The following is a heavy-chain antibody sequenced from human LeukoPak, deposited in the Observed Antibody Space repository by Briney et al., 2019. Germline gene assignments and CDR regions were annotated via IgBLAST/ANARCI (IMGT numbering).Heavy chain of an antibody. CDR3: AKTSVAAIDY. D-gene: IGHD2-15*01. V-gene: IGHV3-23*01. Sequence: GGSLRLSCAASGFTFSSYAMSWVRQAPGKGLEWVSAISGSGDTTYYADSVKGRFTISRDNSNNTLYLQMNSLRAEDTAVYYCAKTSVAAIDYWGQGTLVTVSS. J-gene: IGHJ4*02. CDR2: ISGSGDTT. CDR1: GFTFSSYA.